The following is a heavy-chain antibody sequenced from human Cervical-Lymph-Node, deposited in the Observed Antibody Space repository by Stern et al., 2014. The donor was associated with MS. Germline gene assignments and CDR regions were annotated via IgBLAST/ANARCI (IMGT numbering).Heavy chain of an antibody. CDR1: GYTFTTYW. D-gene: IGHD3-10*01. CDR2: IYPGDSEL. J-gene: IGHJ6*02. V-gene: IGHV5-51*01. CDR3: ARARRVRGSIYYYYGMDV. Sequence: EVQLVQSGVEVKTPGESLRISCKASGYTFTTYWLAWVRQLPGKGLEWMGVIYPGDSELRYSPAFEGQVTISADKSTSVAYLQWSSLEASDTAMYYCARARRVRGSIYYYYGMDVWGQGTSVVVSS.